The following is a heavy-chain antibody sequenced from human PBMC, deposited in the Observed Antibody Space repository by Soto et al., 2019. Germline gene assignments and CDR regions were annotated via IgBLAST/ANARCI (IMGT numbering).Heavy chain of an antibody. D-gene: IGHD6-13*01. V-gene: IGHV1-69*01. CDR1: GGTFSSYA. CDR2: IIPIFGTA. J-gene: IGHJ6*02. CDR3: ARGGGIAAGPFGESYYYGIDV. Sequence: QVQLVQSGAEVKKPGSSVKVSCKASGGTFSSYAISWVRQAPGQGLEWMGGIIPIFGTANYAQKFQGRVTITADESTSTAHIELGSLRSEDTAVDYCARGGGIAAGPFGESYYYGIDVWGQGTTVTVSS.